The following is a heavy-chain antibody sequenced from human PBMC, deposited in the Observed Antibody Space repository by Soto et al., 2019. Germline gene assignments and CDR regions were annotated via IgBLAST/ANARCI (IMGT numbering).Heavy chain of an antibody. V-gene: IGHV4-59*01. CDR3: AREKTPMSPHYFYYGMDV. CDR1: GASISTSY. Sequence: SETLSLTCTISGASISTSYWSWIRQSPGKGLEWIGYVYSGGGTNYSPSFMGRVTISVDTTDNQFSLKLNSVTAADTAVYYCAREKTPMSPHYFYYGMDVWGQGTTVTVSS. J-gene: IGHJ6*02. CDR2: VYSGGGT. D-gene: IGHD3-9*01.